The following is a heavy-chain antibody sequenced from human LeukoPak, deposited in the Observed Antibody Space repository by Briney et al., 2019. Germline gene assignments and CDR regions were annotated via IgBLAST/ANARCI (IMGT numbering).Heavy chain of an antibody. Sequence: PGGSLRLSCAASGFTFSSYAMSWVRQAPGKGLEWVANIKQDGSEKYYVDSVKGRFTISRDNAKNSLYLQMNSLRAEDTAVYYCASLTHLTSYYYYYYGMDVWGQGTTVTVSS. V-gene: IGHV3-7*01. J-gene: IGHJ6*02. CDR2: IKQDGSEK. CDR3: ASLTHLTSYYYYYYGMDV. D-gene: IGHD2/OR15-2a*01. CDR1: GFTFSSYA.